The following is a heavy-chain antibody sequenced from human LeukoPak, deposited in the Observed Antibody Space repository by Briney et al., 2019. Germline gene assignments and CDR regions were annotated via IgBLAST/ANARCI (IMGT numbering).Heavy chain of an antibody. V-gene: IGHV4-59*01. CDR2: IYYSGST. Sequence: SETLSLTCTVSGGSISSYYWSWIRQPPGKGLEWIGYIYYSGSTNYNPSLKSRVTISVDTSKNQFSLKLSSVTAADTAVYYCARDPGGDTIFGVVDGYWGQGTLVTVSS. J-gene: IGHJ4*02. CDR1: GGSISSYY. CDR3: ARDPGGDTIFGVVDGY. D-gene: IGHD3-3*01.